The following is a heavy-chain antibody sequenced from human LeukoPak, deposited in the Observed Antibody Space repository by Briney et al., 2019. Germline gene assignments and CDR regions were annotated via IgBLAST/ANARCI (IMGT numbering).Heavy chain of an antibody. D-gene: IGHD5-18*01. CDR3: ARALMTALVKTSGGDN. Sequence: GASVKVSCKASVFTFTCYYMHWVRQAPGQGLEWMGWSNPNSGGTNYAQKFQGRVTMTRDTSVSTAYMELRRLRSDDTAVYYCARALMTALVKTSGGDNWGQGTMVTVSS. J-gene: IGHJ3*02. CDR1: VFTFTCYY. V-gene: IGHV1-2*02. CDR2: SNPNSGGT.